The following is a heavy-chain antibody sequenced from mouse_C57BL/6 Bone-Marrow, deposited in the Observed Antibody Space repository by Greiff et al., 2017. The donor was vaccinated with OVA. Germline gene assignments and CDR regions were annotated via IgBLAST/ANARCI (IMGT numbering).Heavy chain of an antibody. D-gene: IGHD2-2*01. CDR1: GYTFTDYY. V-gene: IGHV1-77*01. CDR2: IGPGSGST. J-gene: IGHJ2*01. CDR3: AREGSMVTGGEDYFDY. Sequence: VQLQESGAELVKPGASVKISCKASGYTFTDYYINWVKQRPGQGLEWIGKIGPGSGSTYYNEKFKGKATLTADKSSSTAYMQLSSLTSEDSAVYFCAREGSMVTGGEDYFDYWGQGTTLTVSS.